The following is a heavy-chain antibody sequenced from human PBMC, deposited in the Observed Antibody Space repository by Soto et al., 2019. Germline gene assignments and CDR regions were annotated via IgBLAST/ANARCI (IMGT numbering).Heavy chain of an antibody. D-gene: IGHD1-26*01. J-gene: IGHJ5*01. V-gene: IGHV6-1*01. CDR1: GDSVSSSSVT. CDR2: TYYRSKWNN. CDR3: VRLIGNSWLDF. Sequence: SQTLSLTCAISGDSVSSSSVTWNWIRQSPSRGLEWLGRTYYRSKWNNDYTESVKRRITINPDTSKNQFSLHLNFVTPEDMAVYYFVRLIGNSWLDFRGQGTLVTVSS.